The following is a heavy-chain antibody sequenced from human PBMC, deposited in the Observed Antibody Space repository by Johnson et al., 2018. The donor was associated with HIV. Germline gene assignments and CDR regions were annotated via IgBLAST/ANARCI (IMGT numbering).Heavy chain of an antibody. D-gene: IGHD4-17*01. CDR1: GFTFSSYA. V-gene: IGHV3-23*04. Sequence: EMQLVESGGGLVQPGGSLRLSCAASGFTFSSYALSWVRQAPGKGLEWVSAISGSGGSIYYADSVKGRFTSSRDNSKNTRDLQMNRLRAEDTALYYCAKVQERPVTTRSDAFDIWGQGTMVTVSS. J-gene: IGHJ3*02. CDR3: AKVQERPVTTRSDAFDI. CDR2: ISGSGGSI.